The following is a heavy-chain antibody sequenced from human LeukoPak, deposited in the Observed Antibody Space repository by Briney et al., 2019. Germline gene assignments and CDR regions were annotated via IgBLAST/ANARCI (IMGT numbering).Heavy chain of an antibody. CDR2: IYYSGST. D-gene: IGHD3-16*02. CDR1: GGSISSYY. V-gene: IGHV4-59*01. Sequence: SSETLSLTCTVSGGSISSYYWSWIRQPPGKGLEWIGYIYYSGSTNYNPSLKSRVTISVDTSKNQFSLKLSSVTAADTAVYYCARDSLVWGSYRFFDYWGQGTLVTVSS. CDR3: ARDSLVWGSYRFFDY. J-gene: IGHJ4*02.